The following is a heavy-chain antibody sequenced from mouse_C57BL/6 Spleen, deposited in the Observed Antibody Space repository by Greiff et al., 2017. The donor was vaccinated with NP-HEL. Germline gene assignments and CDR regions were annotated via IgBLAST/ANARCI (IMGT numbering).Heavy chain of an antibody. CDR2: IHPNSGST. Sequence: QVQLQQPGAELVKPGASVKLSCKASGYTYTSYWMHWVKQRPGQGLEWIGMIHPNSGSTNYNEKFKSKATLTVDKSSSTAYMQLSSLTSEDSAVYYCARGGDQAWFAYWGQGTLVTVSA. CDR1: GYTYTSYW. V-gene: IGHV1-64*01. CDR3: ARGGDQAWFAY. J-gene: IGHJ3*01. D-gene: IGHD3-3*01.